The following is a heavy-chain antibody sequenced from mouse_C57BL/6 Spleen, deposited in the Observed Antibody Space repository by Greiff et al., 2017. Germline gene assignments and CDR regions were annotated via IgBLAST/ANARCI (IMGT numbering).Heavy chain of an antibody. J-gene: IGHJ4*01. CDR3: TRYDNDYDEGYAMDY. Sequence: EVQLQQSGTVLARPGASVKMSCKTSGYTFTSYWMHWVKQRPGQGLEWIGAIYPCNCDTSYNQKFKGKAKLTAVTSASTAYMELSRLTNEDSAVYYGTRYDNDYDEGYAMDYWGQGTSVTVSS. V-gene: IGHV1-5*01. D-gene: IGHD2-4*01. CDR2: IYPCNCDT. CDR1: GYTFTSYW.